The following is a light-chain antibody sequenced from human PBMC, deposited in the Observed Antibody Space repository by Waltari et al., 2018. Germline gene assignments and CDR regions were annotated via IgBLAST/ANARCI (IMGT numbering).Light chain of an antibody. Sequence: QLVLTQSPSASASLGASVKLTCTLSSGHSSNVIAWHQQQPEKGPRYLMKVNSDGSHSKGDQIPDRVSGSSSGAEHYRTISSLQSEDEADYYCQTGGHGTWVFGGGTKLTVL. V-gene: IGLV4-69*01. J-gene: IGLJ3*02. CDR3: QTGGHGTWV. CDR1: SGHSSNV. CDR2: VNSDGSH.